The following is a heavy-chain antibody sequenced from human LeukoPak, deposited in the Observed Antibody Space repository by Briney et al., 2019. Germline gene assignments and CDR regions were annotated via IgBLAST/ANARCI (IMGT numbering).Heavy chain of an antibody. CDR2: IYYSGST. D-gene: IGHD2-21*02. J-gene: IGHJ6*02. V-gene: IGHV4-39*07. CDR1: GGSISSSSYY. CDR3: ARAVCGGDCYYESPYYYYGMDV. Sequence: SETLSLTCTVSGGSISSSSYYWGWIRQPPGKGLEWIGSIYYSGSTYYHPSLKSRVTISVDTSKNQFSLKLSSVTAADTAVYYCARAVCGGDCYYESPYYYYGMDVWGQGTTVTVSS.